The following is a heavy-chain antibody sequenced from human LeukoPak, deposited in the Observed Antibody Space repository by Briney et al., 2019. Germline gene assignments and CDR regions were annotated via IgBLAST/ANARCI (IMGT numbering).Heavy chain of an antibody. V-gene: IGHV1-58*01. CDR3: AAEAAYYHDSRDAFDV. Sequence: TSVKVSCKASGFTFTSSAVQWVRQARGQRLEWIGWIVVGSGNTNYAQKLQERVTITRDMSTSLVYMELSSLRSEDTAVYYCAAEAAYYHDSRDAFDVWGQGTMVTVSS. CDR1: GFTFTSSA. CDR2: IVVGSGNT. J-gene: IGHJ3*01. D-gene: IGHD3-22*01.